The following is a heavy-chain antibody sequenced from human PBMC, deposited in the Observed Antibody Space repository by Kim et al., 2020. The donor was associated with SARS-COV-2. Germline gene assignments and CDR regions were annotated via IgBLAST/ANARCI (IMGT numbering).Heavy chain of an antibody. J-gene: IGHJ6*02. CDR1: GGSISSGGYY. D-gene: IGHD3-10*01. CDR3: ARGLGGVRGAYYYYGMDV. CDR2: IYYSGST. V-gene: IGHV4-31*03. Sequence: SETLSLTCTVSGGSISSGGYYWSWIRQHPGKGLEWIGYIYYSGSTYYNPSLKSRVTISVDTSKNQFSLKLSSVTAADTAVYYCARGLGGVRGAYYYYGMDVWGQGTTVTVSS.